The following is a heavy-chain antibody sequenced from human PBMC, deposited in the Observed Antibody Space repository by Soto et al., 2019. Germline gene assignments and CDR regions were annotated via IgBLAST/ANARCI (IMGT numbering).Heavy chain of an antibody. J-gene: IGHJ4*02. D-gene: IGHD3-22*01. CDR1: GFTFSSYA. V-gene: IGHV3-23*01. CDR2: ISGSGGST. CDR3: EKDRREDRITMIVVVISTPGYFDY. Sequence: GGSLRLSCAASGFTFSSYAMSWVRQAPGKGLEWVSAISGSGGSTYYADSVKGRFTISRDNSKNTLYLQMNSLRAEDTAVYYCEKDRREDRITMIVVVISTPGYFDYWGQGTLLTVSS.